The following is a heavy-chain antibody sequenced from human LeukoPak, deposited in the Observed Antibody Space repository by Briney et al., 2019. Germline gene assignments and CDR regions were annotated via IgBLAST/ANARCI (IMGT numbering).Heavy chain of an antibody. CDR1: GYTFTGYF. CDR2: INPNRGGT. CDR3: ARNYDGACDY. Sequence: ASVKVSCKAFGYTFTGYFMHWVRQAPGQGPEWMGWINPNRGGTSYAQKFQGRVTMTRDTSISTAYMELSRLRSEDTAVYYCARNYDGACDYWGQGTLVTVSS. D-gene: IGHD4-23*01. J-gene: IGHJ4*02. V-gene: IGHV1-2*02.